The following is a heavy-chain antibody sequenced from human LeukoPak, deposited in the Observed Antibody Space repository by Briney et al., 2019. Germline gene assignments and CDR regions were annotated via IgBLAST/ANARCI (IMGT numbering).Heavy chain of an antibody. CDR2: IIPILGIA. CDR3: ARDFGEQGLAVAGAFDI. CDR1: GYTFTSYG. Sequence: SVKVSCKASGYTFTSYGISWVRQAPGQGLEWMGRIIPILGIANYAQKFQGRVTITADKSTSTAYMELSSLRSEDTAVYYCARDFGEQGLAVAGAFDIWGQGTMVTVSS. V-gene: IGHV1-69*04. J-gene: IGHJ3*02. D-gene: IGHD6-19*01.